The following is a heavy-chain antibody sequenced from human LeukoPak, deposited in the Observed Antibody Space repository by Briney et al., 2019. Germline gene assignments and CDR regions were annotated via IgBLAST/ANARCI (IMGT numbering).Heavy chain of an antibody. Sequence: GGSLRLSCTASGFTVKDSDMSWIRQAPGKGLEWVSYIIESGASTYYADSVAGRFTISRDNAKNSVYLQMNSLRDEDTAVYYCARGPGIVGATVYYYYYGMDVWGQGTTVTVSS. J-gene: IGHJ6*02. V-gene: IGHV3-11*04. CDR3: ARGPGIVGATVYYYYYGMDV. CDR1: GFTVKDSD. D-gene: IGHD1-26*01. CDR2: IIESGAST.